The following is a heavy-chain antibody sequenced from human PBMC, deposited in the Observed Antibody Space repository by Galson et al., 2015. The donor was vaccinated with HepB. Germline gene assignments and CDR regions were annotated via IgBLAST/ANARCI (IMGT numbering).Heavy chain of an antibody. D-gene: IGHD3-10*01. V-gene: IGHV3-30*18. CDR2: ISFDGTNK. Sequence: SLRLSGAASGFTFSSYGMHWVRQAPGKGLEWVALISFDGTNKSYADSVKGRFAISRDNSKNTLYLQMNSLRADDTAIYYCAKDRLLWSSLNWFDPWGQGTLVTVSS. CDR1: GFTFSSYG. J-gene: IGHJ5*02. CDR3: AKDRLLWSSLNWFDP.